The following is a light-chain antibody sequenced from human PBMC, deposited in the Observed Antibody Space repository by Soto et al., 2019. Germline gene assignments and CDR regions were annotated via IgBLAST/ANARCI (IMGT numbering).Light chain of an antibody. CDR1: QSISNY. V-gene: IGKV1-33*01. CDR3: QQYDNLPYT. Sequence: DIQMTQSPSSLSASVGDRVTITCRASQSISNYLNWYQQKPGKAPKLLIYDASNLETGVPSRFSGSGSGTDFTFTISSLQPEDIATYYCQQYDNLPYTFGQGTKVDIK. J-gene: IGKJ2*01. CDR2: DAS.